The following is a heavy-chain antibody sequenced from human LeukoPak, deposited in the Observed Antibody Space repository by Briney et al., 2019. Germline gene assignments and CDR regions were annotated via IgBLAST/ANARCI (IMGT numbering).Heavy chain of an antibody. J-gene: IGHJ6*02. CDR3: AKDGQNHGMDV. CDR1: GFTFSSYG. CDR2: ISYDGSNK. V-gene: IGHV3-30*18. Sequence: GRSLRLSCAASGFTFSSYGMHWVRQAPGKGLEWVAVISYDGSNKYYADSVKGRFTISRDNSKNTLYLQMNSLRAEDTAVYYCAKDGQNHGMDVWGQGTLVTVPS. D-gene: IGHD2/OR15-2a*01.